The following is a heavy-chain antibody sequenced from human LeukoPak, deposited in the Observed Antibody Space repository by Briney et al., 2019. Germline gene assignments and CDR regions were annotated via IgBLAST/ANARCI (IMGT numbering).Heavy chain of an antibody. D-gene: IGHD6-19*01. CDR1: GYILTELS. CDR2: FDPEDGET. V-gene: IGHV1-24*01. Sequence: ASVKVSCKVSGYILTELSMHWVRQTPGKGLEWMGGFDPEDGETIYAQKFQGRVTITADKSTSTAYMELSSLRSEDTAVYYCARESIIAVAGMPDYWGQGTLVTVSS. CDR3: ARESIIAVAGMPDY. J-gene: IGHJ4*02.